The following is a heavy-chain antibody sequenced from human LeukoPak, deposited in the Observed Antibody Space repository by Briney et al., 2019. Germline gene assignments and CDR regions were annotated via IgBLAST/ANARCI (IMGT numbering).Heavy chain of an antibody. V-gene: IGHV3-21*06. J-gene: IGHJ4*02. D-gene: IGHD3-10*01. CDR2: ISSTNSYI. CDR1: GFTFDDYT. CDR3: ARDQGVLRY. Sequence: GGSLRLSCAASGFTFDDYTMHWVRQAPGKGLKWVSSISSTNSYIYYADSVKGRFTISRDTAKNSVYLQMNSLRVEDTAFYFCARDQGVLRYWGQGTLVTVSS.